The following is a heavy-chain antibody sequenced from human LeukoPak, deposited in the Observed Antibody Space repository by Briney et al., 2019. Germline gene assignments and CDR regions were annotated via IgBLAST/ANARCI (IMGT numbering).Heavy chain of an antibody. D-gene: IGHD7-27*01. J-gene: IGHJ4*02. Sequence: PSETLSLTCAVYGGSFSGYYWSWIRQPPGKGLEWIGEINHSGSTNYNPSLKSRVTISVDTSKNQFSLKLSSVTAADTAVYYCARHLGGYYFDYWGQGTLVTVSS. CDR3: ARHLGGYYFDY. V-gene: IGHV4-34*01. CDR1: GGSFSGYY. CDR2: INHSGST.